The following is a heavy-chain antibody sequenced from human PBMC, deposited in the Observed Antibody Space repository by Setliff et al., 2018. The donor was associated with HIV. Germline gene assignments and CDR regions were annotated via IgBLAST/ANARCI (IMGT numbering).Heavy chain of an antibody. CDR1: GLTFSNYW. Sequence: PGGSLRLSCIASGLTFSNYWMHWVRQAPGKGLVWVSRIDSDGSDTDYADSVRGRFTISRDKAKNTLYLQMTSLRAEDTAVYYCARGPQYNFWGGYLGLWGRGTLVTVSS. CDR2: IDSDGSDT. CDR3: ARGPQYNFWGGYLGL. J-gene: IGHJ4*02. D-gene: IGHD3-3*01. V-gene: IGHV3-74*01.